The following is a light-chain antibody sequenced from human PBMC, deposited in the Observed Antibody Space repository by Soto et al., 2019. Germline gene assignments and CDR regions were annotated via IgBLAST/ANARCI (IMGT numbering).Light chain of an antibody. Sequence: EVVMTQSPATLSVSPGERATLSCRASQSVSSNLAWYQQKPGQAPSLLIYDISARATGIPTRFRGSGSGTEFTLTISSLQSEDFAVYYCQQYNGWSLTFGGGIKMDIK. V-gene: IGKV3D-15*01. CDR2: DIS. CDR3: QQYNGWSLT. J-gene: IGKJ4*01. CDR1: QSVSSN.